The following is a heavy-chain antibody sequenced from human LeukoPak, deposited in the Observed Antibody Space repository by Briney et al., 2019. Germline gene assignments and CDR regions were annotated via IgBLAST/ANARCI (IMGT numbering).Heavy chain of an antibody. Sequence: SETLSLTCTVSGGSISAYYWSWIRQPPGKGLEWIGYIYYSGNTNYNPSLKSRVTISVDTSKNQFSLKLSSVTAADTAVYYCARVHIVVVPAKYNWFDPWGQGTPVTVSS. V-gene: IGHV4-59*12. CDR2: IYYSGNT. CDR3: ARVHIVVVPAKYNWFDP. CDR1: GGSISAYY. D-gene: IGHD2-2*01. J-gene: IGHJ5*02.